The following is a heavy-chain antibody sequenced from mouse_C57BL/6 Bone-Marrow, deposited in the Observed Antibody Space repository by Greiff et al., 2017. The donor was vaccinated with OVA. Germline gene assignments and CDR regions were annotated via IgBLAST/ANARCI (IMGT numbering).Heavy chain of an antibody. CDR3: ARATVADWYFDV. J-gene: IGHJ1*03. Sequence: VQLQQPGAELVKPGASVKLSCKASGYTFTSYWMHWVKQRPGQGLEWIGMIHPTSGSTNYNEKFKSKATLTVDKSSSTAYMQLSSLTSEDSAVYYCARATVADWYFDVWGTGTTVTVSS. CDR1: GYTFTSYW. D-gene: IGHD1-1*01. CDR2: IHPTSGST. V-gene: IGHV1-64*01.